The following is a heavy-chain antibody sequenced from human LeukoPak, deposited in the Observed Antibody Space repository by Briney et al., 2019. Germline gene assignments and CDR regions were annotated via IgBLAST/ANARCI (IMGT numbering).Heavy chain of an antibody. J-gene: IGHJ4*02. CDR1: GFTFSSYS. V-gene: IGHV3-21*01. CDR3: ARVRYFDWLGPFDY. CDR2: ISSSRSYI. Sequence: GGSLRLSCAASGFTFSSYSMNWVRQAPGKGLEWVSFISSSRSYIYYADSVKGRFTISRDNAKNSLYLQMNSLRAEDTAVYYCARVRYFDWLGPFDYWGQGTLVTVSS. D-gene: IGHD3-9*01.